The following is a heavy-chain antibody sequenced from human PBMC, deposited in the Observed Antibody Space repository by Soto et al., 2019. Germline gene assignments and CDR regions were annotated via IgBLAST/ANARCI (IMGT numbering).Heavy chain of an antibody. V-gene: IGHV3-11*01. Sequence: GGSLRLCCAASGFTFSDYYMGWIRQAPGKGLERVSYISSSGRTIYYADTVKGRFTISRDNAKNSLYLQMNSLRVEVMVVYYCARGGQHQHGMAVWGQGTTVTVSS. CDR3: ARGGQHQHGMAV. D-gene: IGHD2-2*01. CDR2: ISSSGRTI. CDR1: GFTFSDYY. J-gene: IGHJ6*02.